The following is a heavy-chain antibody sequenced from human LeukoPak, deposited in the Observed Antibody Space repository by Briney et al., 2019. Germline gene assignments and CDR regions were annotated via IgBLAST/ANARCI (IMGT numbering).Heavy chain of an antibody. CDR1: GFTFSSYW. J-gene: IGHJ4*02. D-gene: IGHD6-19*01. CDR3: ARDLEYSSGWYGYFDY. Sequence: GGSLRLSCAASGFTFSSYWMHWVRQAPGQGLVWVSLINSDGSSTSYADSVKGRFTIPRDNAKNTLYLQMNSLRAEDTAVYYCARDLEYSSGWYGYFDYWGQGTLVTVSS. CDR2: INSDGSST. V-gene: IGHV3-74*01.